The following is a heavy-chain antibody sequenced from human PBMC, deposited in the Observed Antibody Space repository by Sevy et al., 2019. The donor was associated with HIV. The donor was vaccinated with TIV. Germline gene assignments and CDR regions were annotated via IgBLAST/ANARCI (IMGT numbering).Heavy chain of an antibody. CDR1: GFAFTNYFA. Sequence: WGSLRLSCAASGFAFTNYFAMHWVRQAPGKGLEWVALISFDGSDKYYADSVKGRFTISRDNLKNTLFLQMNSLTTEDTAVYYCARPRANYVDHYFFFAMDVWGQRTTVTVSS. V-gene: IGHV3-30-3*01. D-gene: IGHD4-17*01. J-gene: IGHJ6*02. CDR3: ARPRANYVDHYFFFAMDV. CDR2: ISFDGSDK.